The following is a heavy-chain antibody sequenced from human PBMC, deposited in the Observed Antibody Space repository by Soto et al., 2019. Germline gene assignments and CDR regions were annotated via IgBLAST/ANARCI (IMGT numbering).Heavy chain of an antibody. V-gene: IGHV4-39*01. CDR2: INYSGST. Sequence: ETLSLTCTVSGGSISSSTSYWGWIRQPPGKGLEWIGSINYSGSTYYSPSLKSRVTISADTSKNQFSLKLSSVTAADTAVYYCARPVNYYYYYMDVWGKGTMVTVSS. CDR3: ARPVNYYYYYMDV. CDR1: GGSISSSTSY. J-gene: IGHJ6*03.